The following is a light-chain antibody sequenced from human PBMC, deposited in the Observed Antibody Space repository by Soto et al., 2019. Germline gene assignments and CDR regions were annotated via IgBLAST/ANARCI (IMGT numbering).Light chain of an antibody. V-gene: IGLV2-23*02. Sequence: QPPLPHPAPFPGPLGQPITISSTGTSGFVGGYSYVSWYQQHPGKAPKLMISEVHRRPSGVSNRFSGSTSGNTAYLTISGLQAEDEADYFCCSYIGASTYVFGTGTKVTVL. CDR2: EVH. J-gene: IGLJ1*01. CDR1: SGFVGGYSY. CDR3: CSYIGASTYV.